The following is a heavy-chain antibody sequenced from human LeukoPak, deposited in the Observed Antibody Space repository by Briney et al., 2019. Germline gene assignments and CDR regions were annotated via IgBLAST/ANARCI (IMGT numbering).Heavy chain of an antibody. CDR2: ISGSGGST. J-gene: IGHJ4*02. V-gene: IGHV3-23*01. CDR3: AKEEEGSGSFDY. Sequence: GGSLRLSCAASGFTFSSHGMNWVRQAPGKGLEWVSAISGSGGSTYYADSVKGRFTISRDNSKNTLYLQMNSLRAEDTAVYYCAKEEEGSGSFDYWGQGTLVTVSS. D-gene: IGHD3-10*01. CDR1: GFTFSSHG.